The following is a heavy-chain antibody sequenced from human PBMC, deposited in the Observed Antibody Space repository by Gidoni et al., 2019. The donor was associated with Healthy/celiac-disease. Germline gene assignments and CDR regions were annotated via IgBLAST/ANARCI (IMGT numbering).Heavy chain of an antibody. V-gene: IGHV3-30*04. Sequence: GESGGGVVQPGRSLRLSCAASGFTFSSYAMHWVRQAPGKGLEWVAVISYDGSNKYYADSVKGRFTISRDNSKNTLYLQMNSLRAEDTAVYYCARVPYGDYRGGEFDYWGQGTLVTVSS. D-gene: IGHD4-17*01. CDR2: ISYDGSNK. J-gene: IGHJ4*02. CDR1: GFTFSSYA. CDR3: ARVPYGDYRGGEFDY.